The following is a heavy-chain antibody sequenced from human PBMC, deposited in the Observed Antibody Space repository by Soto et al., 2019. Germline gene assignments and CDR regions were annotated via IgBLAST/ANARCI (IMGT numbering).Heavy chain of an antibody. D-gene: IGHD6-19*01. CDR2: ISSSGRTI. Sequence: GGSLRLSCAASGFTFTSYSMNWVRQAPGKGLEWVSYISSSGRTIYYADSVKGRFTISRDNAKNSLYLQMNSLTAEDTAVYYCAKTANGWFSAFDIWGQGTMVTVSS. J-gene: IGHJ3*02. CDR3: AKTANGWFSAFDI. V-gene: IGHV3-48*01. CDR1: GFTFTSYS.